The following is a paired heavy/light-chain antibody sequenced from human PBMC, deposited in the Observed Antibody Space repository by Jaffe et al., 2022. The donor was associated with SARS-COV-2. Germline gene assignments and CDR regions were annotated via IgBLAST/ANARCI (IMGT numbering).Light chain of an antibody. CDR2: WTS. J-gene: IGKJ2*01. CDR1: QPLEKGSNDKNY. Sequence: DIVMTQSPDSLAVSLGEKVTINCKSSQPLEKGSNDKNYLGWYQQKRGQPPKLLFSWTSSRESGVPTRFSATGSGSEFTLTISSLRAEDVAVYYCHQHSSPSHSFGQGTRLEVK. V-gene: IGKV4-1*01. CDR3: HQHSSPSHS.
Heavy chain of an antibody. CDR1: GYTFTSYC. CDR2: INPNGGIT. CDR3: ARARALVSPRHAFDV. V-gene: IGHV1-46*01. J-gene: IGHJ3*01. Sequence: QVQLVQSGAEVKKSGASVKISCKTSGYTFTSYCLFWVRQAPGQGLEWMGAINPNGGITTYAQKFQDRVIMTRDTSTDTVYMELSRLTSGDTAIYYCARARALVSPRHAFDVWGQGTLVSVSS.